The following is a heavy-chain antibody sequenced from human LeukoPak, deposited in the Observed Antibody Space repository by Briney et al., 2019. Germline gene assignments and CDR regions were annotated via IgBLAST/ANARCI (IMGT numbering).Heavy chain of an antibody. CDR1: GFTVSRKY. V-gene: IGHV3-66*01. J-gene: IGHJ4*02. CDR3: ASEVWFGEPH. Sequence: PGGSLRLSCAASGFTVSRKYMSWVRQAPGKGLEWVSLISGGGDKHYADSVKGRFTTSRDNSKNTVYLQMDSLRAEDTAVYYCASEVWFGEPHWGQGTLVTVSS. D-gene: IGHD3-10*01. CDR2: ISGGGDK.